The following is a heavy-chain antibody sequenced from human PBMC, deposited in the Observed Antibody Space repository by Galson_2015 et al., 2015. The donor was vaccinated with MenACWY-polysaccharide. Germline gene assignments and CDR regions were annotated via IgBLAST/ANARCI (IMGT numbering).Heavy chain of an antibody. Sequence: SVKVSCKASGYTFTNYYMHWVRQAPGQGLEWMGIINPTGGSTSYAQKFQGRVTMTRDTSASTVYMELSSLRSEDMAVYYCARQLGGMDVWGQGTTVTVS. V-gene: IGHV1-46*01. J-gene: IGHJ6*02. CDR2: INPTGGST. CDR1: GYTFTNYY. CDR3: ARQLGGMDV. D-gene: IGHD3-10*01.